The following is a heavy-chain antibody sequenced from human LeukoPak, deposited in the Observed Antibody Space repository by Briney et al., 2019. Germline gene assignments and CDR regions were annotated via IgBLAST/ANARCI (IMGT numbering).Heavy chain of an antibody. J-gene: IGHJ5*02. CDR2: IHYSGST. CDR3: ATQHDEDWFDP. Sequence: SETLSLTCAVSGGSIITNSYNWGWIRQPPGKGLEWIGSIHYSGSTYDNPSLKSRVTLSVDTSKNQFSLKLSSVTAADTAICYCATQHDEDWFDPWGQGTLVTVSS. D-gene: IGHD3-3*01. V-gene: IGHV4-39*01. CDR1: GGSIITNSYN.